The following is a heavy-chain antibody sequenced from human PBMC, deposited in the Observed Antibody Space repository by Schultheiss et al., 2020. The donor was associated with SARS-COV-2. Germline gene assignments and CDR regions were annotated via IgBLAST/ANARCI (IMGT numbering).Heavy chain of an antibody. D-gene: IGHD2-21*01. Sequence: SQTLSLTCTVSGGSISSYYWSWIRQPPGKGLEWIGYIYYSGSTNYNPSLKSRVTISVDTSKNQFSLKLSSVTAADTAVYYCARPTTIVVDWYFDLWGRGTLVTVSS. V-gene: IGHV4-59*08. CDR1: GGSISSYY. J-gene: IGHJ2*01. CDR2: IYYSGST. CDR3: ARPTTIVVDWYFDL.